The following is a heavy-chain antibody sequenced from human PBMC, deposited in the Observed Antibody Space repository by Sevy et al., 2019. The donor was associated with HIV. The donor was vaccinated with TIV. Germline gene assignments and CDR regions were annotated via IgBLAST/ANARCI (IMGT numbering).Heavy chain of an antibody. Sequence: GGSLRLSCAASGFTFSSYGMHCVRQAPGKGLEWVALIWYDGSSKYYADSVKGRFTISRDNSKNTLYLQMNSLRAEDTAVYYCASGAYYYASRTENFDYWGQGTLVTVSS. D-gene: IGHD3-10*01. CDR2: IWYDGSSK. CDR1: GFTFSSYG. CDR3: ASGAYYYASRTENFDY. V-gene: IGHV3-33*01. J-gene: IGHJ4*02.